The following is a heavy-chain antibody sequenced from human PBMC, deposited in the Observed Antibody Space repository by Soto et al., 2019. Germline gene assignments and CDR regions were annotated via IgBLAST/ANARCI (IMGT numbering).Heavy chain of an antibody. V-gene: IGHV4-34*01. CDR1: GRSFSDYY. D-gene: IGHD2-2*01. Sequence: SETLSLTCAVYGRSFSDYYWSWIRQPPGKGLEWIGQINHSGSTNYSPSLKSRVTISVDTSKNQFSLKLSSVTAADTAVYYRARGRSTPVVPAAPNRFDPWGQGTLVTVSS. CDR2: INHSGST. CDR3: ARGRSTPVVPAAPNRFDP. J-gene: IGHJ5*02.